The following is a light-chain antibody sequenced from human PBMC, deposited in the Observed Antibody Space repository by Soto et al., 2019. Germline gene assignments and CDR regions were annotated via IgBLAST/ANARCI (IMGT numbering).Light chain of an antibody. V-gene: IGLV3-21*02. CDR2: ADD. CDR3: QLWDSTRDHHV. Sequence: VLTQPPSVSVAPGQTARITCGGNNIGSKSVHWYQQKPGQAPVLVVYADDDRPSGIPERISGSNSGNTATLTISRVEAGDEADYYCQLWDSTRDHHVFGSGTKLTVL. CDR1: NIGSKS. J-gene: IGLJ1*01.